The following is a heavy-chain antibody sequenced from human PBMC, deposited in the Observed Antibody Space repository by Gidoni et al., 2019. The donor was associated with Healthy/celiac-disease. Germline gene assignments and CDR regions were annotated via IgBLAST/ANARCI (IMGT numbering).Heavy chain of an antibody. CDR2: INPNRGGT. CDR1: GSTFTGSY. J-gene: IGHJ6*04. Sequence: QVHLVQSGAEVKKPGASVKVSCKASGSTFTGSYMHLVRQAPGQGLEWMGWINPNRGGTNYAQKFQGRVTMTRDTSISTAYMELSRLRSDDTAVYYWARDGTTTVTTYYGMDVWGKGTTVTVSS. CDR3: ARDGTTTVTTYYGMDV. V-gene: IGHV1-2*02. D-gene: IGHD4-4*01.